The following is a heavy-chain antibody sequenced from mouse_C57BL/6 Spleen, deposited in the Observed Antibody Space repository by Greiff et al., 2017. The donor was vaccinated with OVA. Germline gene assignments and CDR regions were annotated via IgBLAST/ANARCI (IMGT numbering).Heavy chain of an antibody. CDR2: INPSSGYT. Sequence: QVQLQQSGAELAKPGASVKLSCKASGYTFTSYWMHWVKQRPGQGLEWIGYINPSSGYTKYNQKFKDKATLTADKSSSTAYMQLSSLTYEDSAVYYCARSEITKYYAMDYWGQGTSVTVSS. D-gene: IGHD2-4*01. CDR3: ARSEITKYYAMDY. CDR1: GYTFTSYW. V-gene: IGHV1-7*01. J-gene: IGHJ4*01.